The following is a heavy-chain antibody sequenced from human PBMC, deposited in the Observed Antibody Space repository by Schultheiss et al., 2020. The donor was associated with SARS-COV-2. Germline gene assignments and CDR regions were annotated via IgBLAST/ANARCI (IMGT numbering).Heavy chain of an antibody. V-gene: IGHV3-21*04. CDR2: ISSSSSYI. D-gene: IGHD2-2*01. CDR1: GFTFSSYG. Sequence: GGSLRLSCAASGFTFSSYGMHWVRQAPGKGLEWVSSISSSSSYIYYADSAKGRFTISRDNSKNTLYLRMNSLRAEDTAVYYCAKIGDLLVIPLYWYFDLWGRGTLVTVSS. J-gene: IGHJ2*01. CDR3: AKIGDLLVIPLYWYFDL.